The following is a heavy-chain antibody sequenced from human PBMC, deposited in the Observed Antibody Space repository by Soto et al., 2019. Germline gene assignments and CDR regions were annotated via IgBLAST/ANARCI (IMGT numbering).Heavy chain of an antibody. CDR2: ISHDGNNK. Sequence: QVPLVESGGGVVQPGRSLRLSCAASGFTFSSYVMHWVRQTPGKGLEWVAFISHDGNNKYYADSVKGRFTISRDNSENTLYLQMDSLRAEDTAVYYCARDDAGGSECGLGYWGQGTLVTVSS. CDR3: ARDDAGGSECGLGY. D-gene: IGHD1-26*01. CDR1: GFTFSSYV. V-gene: IGHV3-30-3*01. J-gene: IGHJ4*02.